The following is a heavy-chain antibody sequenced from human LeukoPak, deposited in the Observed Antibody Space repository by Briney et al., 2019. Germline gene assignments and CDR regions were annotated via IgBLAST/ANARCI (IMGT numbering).Heavy chain of an antibody. V-gene: IGHV4-39*01. J-gene: IGHJ5*02. D-gene: IGHD3-22*01. CDR1: GGSISSSSYY. Sequence: SETLSLTCTVSGGSISSSSYYWGWIRQPPGKGLEWIGRIYYSGSTYYNPSLKSRVTISVDTSKNQFSLKLSSVTAADTAVYYCARQTYYYDSSGYYGGHWFDPWGQGTLVTVSS. CDR3: ARQTYYYDSSGYYGGHWFDP. CDR2: IYYSGST.